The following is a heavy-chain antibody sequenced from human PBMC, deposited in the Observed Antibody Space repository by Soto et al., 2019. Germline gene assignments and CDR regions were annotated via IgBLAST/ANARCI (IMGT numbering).Heavy chain of an antibody. J-gene: IGHJ6*02. CDR2: IWYDGSNK. V-gene: IGHV3-33*01. Sequence: QVQLVESGGGVVQPGRSLRLSCAASGFTFSSYGMHWVRQAPGKGLEWVAVIWYDGSNKYYADSVKDRFTISRDNSKNTLYLQMNSLRDEDMAVYYCARDGITMVRGKIYGMDVWGQGTTVTVSS. CDR1: GFTFSSYG. D-gene: IGHD3-10*01. CDR3: ARDGITMVRGKIYGMDV.